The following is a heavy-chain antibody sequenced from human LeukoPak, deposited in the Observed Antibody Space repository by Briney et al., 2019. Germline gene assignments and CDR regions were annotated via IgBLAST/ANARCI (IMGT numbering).Heavy chain of an antibody. D-gene: IGHD6-19*01. V-gene: IGHV3-23*01. Sequence: GGSLRLSCAASGFTFSIYAMNWVRQAPGKGLEGVSSISASGGSTYDADSVKGRFTIARDISKNTLYLQMNSLRAEDTAVYYCAKSGSGSFGYYFDYWGQGTLVTVSS. CDR2: ISASGGST. CDR3: AKSGSGSFGYYFDY. CDR1: GFTFSIYA. J-gene: IGHJ4*02.